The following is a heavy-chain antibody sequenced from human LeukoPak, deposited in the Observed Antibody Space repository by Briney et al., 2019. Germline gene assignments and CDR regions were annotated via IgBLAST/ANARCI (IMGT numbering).Heavy chain of an antibody. Sequence: EWIGSIYYSGSTYYNPSLKSRVTISVDTSKNQFSLKLSSVTAADTAVYYCARHDILTGYSPYNWGQGTLVTVSS. J-gene: IGHJ4*02. CDR3: ARHDILTGYSPYN. CDR2: IYYSGST. V-gene: IGHV4-39*01. D-gene: IGHD3-9*01.